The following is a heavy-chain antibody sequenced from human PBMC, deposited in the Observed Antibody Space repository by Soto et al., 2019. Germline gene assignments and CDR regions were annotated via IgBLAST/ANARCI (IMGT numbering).Heavy chain of an antibody. V-gene: IGHV3-48*02. J-gene: IGHJ3*02. CDR3: VRDFHYAFDI. Sequence: EVQLVESGGGLVQPGGSLRLSCAASGFTFSSYSMNWVRQAPGKGLEWVSYISESTSGIYYADSVMGRFTISRDNAKNSLYLQMNSLRDEDTAVYYCVRDFHYAFDIWGQGTMLTVSS. CDR2: ISESTSGI. CDR1: GFTFSSYS.